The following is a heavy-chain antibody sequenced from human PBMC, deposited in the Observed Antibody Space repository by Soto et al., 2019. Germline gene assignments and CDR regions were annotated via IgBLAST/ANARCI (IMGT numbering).Heavy chain of an antibody. J-gene: IGHJ3*02. D-gene: IGHD3-3*01. Sequence: GASVKVSCKASGYTFTSYGISWVRQAPGQGLEWMGWISAYNGNTNYAQKLQGRVTMTTDTSTSTAYMELRSLRSDDTAVYYWARVGCITIFGVVRGADIWGQGTVVTVSS. CDR3: ARVGCITIFGVVRGADI. CDR2: ISAYNGNT. CDR1: GYTFTSYG. V-gene: IGHV1-18*01.